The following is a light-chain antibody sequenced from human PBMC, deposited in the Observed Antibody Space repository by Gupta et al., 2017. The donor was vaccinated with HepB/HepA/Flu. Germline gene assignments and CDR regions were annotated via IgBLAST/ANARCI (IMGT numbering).Light chain of an antibody. CDR3: LQHNNYPPLT. V-gene: IGKV1-17*01. CDR1: QGIRDD. J-gene: IGKJ2*01. Sequence: DIQMTQSPSSLSASVGDRVTITCRASQGIRDDLAWYQQKPGKAPKRLIYAASIVESGVPSRFSGSGSGTEFTLTISSLQPEDLATYYCLQHNNYPPLTFGQGTKLEI. CDR2: AAS.